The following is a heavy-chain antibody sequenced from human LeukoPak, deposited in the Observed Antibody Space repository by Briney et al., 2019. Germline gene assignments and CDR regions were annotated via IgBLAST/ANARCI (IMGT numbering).Heavy chain of an antibody. D-gene: IGHD3-22*01. CDR2: IIPILGIA. CDR1: GGTFNSYT. CDR3: ALTTYYDSSGYYPYYFDY. V-gene: IGHV1-69*02. Sequence: SVKVSCKASGGTFNSYTISWVRQAPGQGLEWMGRIIPILGIANYAQKFQGRVTITADKSTSTAYMELSSLRSEDTAVYYCALTTYYDSSGYYPYYFDYWGQGTLVTVSS. J-gene: IGHJ4*02.